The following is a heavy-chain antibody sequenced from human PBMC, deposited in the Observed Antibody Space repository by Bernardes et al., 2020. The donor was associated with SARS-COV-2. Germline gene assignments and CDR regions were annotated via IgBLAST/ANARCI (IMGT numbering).Heavy chain of an antibody. CDR2: ISGSSSTI. D-gene: IGHD3-22*01. CDR3: ARGRTVESSGYYYARYFFDY. CDR1: GLTFSSST. Sequence: GGSLRLSCAASGLTFSSSTMNWVRQAPGKGLEWVSYISGSSSTIYYADSVKGRFTISRDNAKNSLFLQMNSLRDEDTAVYYCARGRTVESSGYYYARYFFDYWGQGTLVTVSS. V-gene: IGHV3-48*02. J-gene: IGHJ4*02.